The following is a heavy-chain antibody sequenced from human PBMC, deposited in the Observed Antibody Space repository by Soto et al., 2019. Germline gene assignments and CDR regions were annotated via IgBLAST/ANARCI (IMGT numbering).Heavy chain of an antibody. CDR2: TSYDGNNT. CDR3: AKDSGYSGYDVYDYYYGMDV. D-gene: IGHD5-12*01. CDR1: GFTFSLYG. V-gene: IGHV3-30*18. J-gene: IGHJ6*02. Sequence: LLVESGGGVVQPGRSLRLSCAASGFTFSLYGLHWVRQAPGKGLEWVAVTSYDGNNTYYADSVKGRFTISRDNSKNTLYLQMTSVRAEETAVYYCAKDSGYSGYDVYDYYYGMDVWGQGTTVTVSS.